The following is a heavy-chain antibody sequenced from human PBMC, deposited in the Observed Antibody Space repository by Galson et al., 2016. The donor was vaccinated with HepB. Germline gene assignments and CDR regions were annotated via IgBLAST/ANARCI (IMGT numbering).Heavy chain of an antibody. CDR3: AKASVEMASITAY. V-gene: IGHV3-23*01. J-gene: IGHJ4*02. CDR2: ISGSGDST. Sequence: SLRLSCAASGFTFNNYGMSWVRQTPGKGLEWVSAISGSGDSTYYADSVKGRFTISRDNSKNTLYLQMNSLRAEDTAVYFCAKASVEMASITAYWGQGTMVTVSS. CDR1: GFTFNNYG. D-gene: IGHD5-24*01.